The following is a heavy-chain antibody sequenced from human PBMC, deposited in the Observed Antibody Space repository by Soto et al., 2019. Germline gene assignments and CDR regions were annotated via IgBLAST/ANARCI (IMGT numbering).Heavy chain of an antibody. V-gene: IGHV4-30-2*01. J-gene: IGHJ4*02. CDR1: GGSISSGGYS. CDR2: IYHSGST. D-gene: IGHD2-2*02. CDR3: ARGALGYCSSTSCYTFDY. Sequence: LSETLSLTCAVSGGSISSGGYSWSWIRQPPGKCLEWIGYIYHSGSTYYNPSLKSRVTISVDRSKNQFSLKLSSVTAADTAVYYCARGALGYCSSTSCYTFDYWGQGTLVTVYS.